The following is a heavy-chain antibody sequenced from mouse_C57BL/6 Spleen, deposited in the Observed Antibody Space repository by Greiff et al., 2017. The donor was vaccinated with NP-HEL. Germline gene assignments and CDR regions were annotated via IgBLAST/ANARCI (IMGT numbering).Heavy chain of an antibody. D-gene: IGHD1-1*02. V-gene: IGHV5-17*01. Sequence: EVKLVESGGGLVKPGGSLKLSCAASGFTFSDYGMHWVCQAPEKGLEWVAYISSGSSTIYYADTVKGRFTISRDNAKNTLFLQMTSLRSEDTAMYYCASGVPLFYWGQGTLVTVSA. CDR3: ASGVPLFY. CDR2: ISSGSSTI. J-gene: IGHJ3*01. CDR1: GFTFSDYG.